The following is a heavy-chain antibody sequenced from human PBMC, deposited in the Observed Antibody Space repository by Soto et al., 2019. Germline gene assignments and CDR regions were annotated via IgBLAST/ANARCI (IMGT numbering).Heavy chain of an antibody. CDR1: GYTFTSYG. CDR2: ISAYNGNT. D-gene: IGHD3-22*01. CDR3: AREADDSGAYRRGNWFVP. J-gene: IGHJ5*02. V-gene: IGHV1-18*01. Sequence: QVQLVQSGAEVKKPGASVKVSCKASGYTFTSYGISWVRQAPGQGLEWMGWISAYNGNTNYAQKLQGRVTMTTDTSKSTAYMEPRSLRSDDTAVYYCAREADDSGAYRRGNWFVPCGQGTLVTVSS.